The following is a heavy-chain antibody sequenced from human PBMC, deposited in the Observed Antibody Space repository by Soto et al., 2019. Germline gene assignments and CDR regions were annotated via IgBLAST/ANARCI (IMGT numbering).Heavy chain of an antibody. D-gene: IGHD6-13*01. J-gene: IGHJ4*02. CDR3: ARDRDSSSSAGSFDY. CDR2: IYHSGST. Sequence: PSETLSLTCAVSGGSISSGGYSWSWIRQPPGKGLEWIGYIYHSGSTYYNPSLKSRVTISVDRSKNQFSLKLSSVTAADTAVYYCARDRDSSSSAGSFDYWGQGTLVTVSS. V-gene: IGHV4-30-2*01. CDR1: GGSISSGGYS.